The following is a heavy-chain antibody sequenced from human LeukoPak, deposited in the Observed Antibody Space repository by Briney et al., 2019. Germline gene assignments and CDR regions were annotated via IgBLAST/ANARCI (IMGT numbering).Heavy chain of an antibody. D-gene: IGHD2-15*01. CDR1: GYTFTGYY. CDR3: ARMVAATGHGDY. J-gene: IGHJ4*02. V-gene: IGHV1-46*01. Sequence: ASVKVSCKASGYTFTGYYMHWVRQAPGQGLEWMGIINPSGGSTSYAQKFQGRVTMTRDMSTSTVYMEPSSLRSEDTAVYYCARMVAATGHGDYWGQGTLVTVSS. CDR2: INPSGGST.